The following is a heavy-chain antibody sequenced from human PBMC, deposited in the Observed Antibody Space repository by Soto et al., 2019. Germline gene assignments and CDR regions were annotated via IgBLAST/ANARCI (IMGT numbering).Heavy chain of an antibody. V-gene: IGHV1-18*01. CDR2: ISAYNGNT. CDR3: AIGPNFFDY. Sequence: QVQLVQSGAEVKKPGASVKVSCKASDYTFTSYGISWVRQAPGQGLEWMGWISAYNGNTKYAQKLQGRGTMPTDTATSTADMELRSLRSDDTSVYYCAIGPNFFDYWGQGTLVTVSS. J-gene: IGHJ4*02. CDR1: DYTFTSYG. D-gene: IGHD7-27*01.